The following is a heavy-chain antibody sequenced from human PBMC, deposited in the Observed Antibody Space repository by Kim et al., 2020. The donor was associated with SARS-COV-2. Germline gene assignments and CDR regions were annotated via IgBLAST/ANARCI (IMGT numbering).Heavy chain of an antibody. Sequence: GGSLRLSCVASGFTFSSYAMHWVRQAPGKGLEWVAVISYDGSNKYYADSVKGRFTMSRDNSKNTLYLQMNSLRAEDTAVYYCARDREYYDILTGYLRGGGIYYYYGMDVWGQGTTVTVSS. V-gene: IGHV3-30*04. CDR2: ISYDGSNK. D-gene: IGHD3-9*01. CDR3: ARDREYYDILTGYLRGGGIYYYYGMDV. CDR1: GFTFSSYA. J-gene: IGHJ6*02.